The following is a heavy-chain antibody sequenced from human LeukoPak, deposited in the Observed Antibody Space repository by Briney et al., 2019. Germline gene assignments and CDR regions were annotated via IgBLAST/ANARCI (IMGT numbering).Heavy chain of an antibody. CDR1: GGSFSGYY. CDR3: ARAYYDYVWGSYRFQFDY. Sequence: ASETLSLTCAVYGGSFSGYYWSWIRQPPGKGLEWIGYIYYSGSTNYNPSLKSRVTISVDTSKNQFSLKLSSVTAADTAVYYCARAYYDYVWGSYRFQFDYWGQGTLVTVSS. V-gene: IGHV4-59*01. D-gene: IGHD3-16*02. J-gene: IGHJ4*02. CDR2: IYYSGST.